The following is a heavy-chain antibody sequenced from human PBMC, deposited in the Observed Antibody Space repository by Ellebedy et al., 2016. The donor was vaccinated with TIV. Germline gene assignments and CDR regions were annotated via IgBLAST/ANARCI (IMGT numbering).Heavy chain of an antibody. CDR3: ARDNYKVSVVGSK. D-gene: IGHD3-10*01. CDR1: GFPFSRYW. CDR2: IKQDGSET. J-gene: IGHJ1*01. V-gene: IGHV3-7*01. Sequence: GESLKISCADSGFPFSRYWMSWVRQAPGKGLEWVANIKQDGSETHYVDSVKGRFTISRDNAKNSLYLQMNSLRAEDTAVYYCARDNYKVSVVGSKWGQGTLVTVSS.